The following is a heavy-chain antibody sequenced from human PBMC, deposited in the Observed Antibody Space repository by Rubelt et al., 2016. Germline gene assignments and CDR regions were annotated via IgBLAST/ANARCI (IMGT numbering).Heavy chain of an antibody. J-gene: IGHJ5*02. CDR1: GGSISSYY. CDR3: ARHLSLPDFWDEYRAAWFDP. D-gene: IGHD3-3*01. V-gene: IGHV4-4*07. Sequence: QVPLQESGPGLVKPSETLSLTCTVSGGSISSYYWSWIRQPAGRELEWIGRIYTSGSTNYNPSLKSRVTMSVDTSKNQFSLKLSSVTAADTAVYYCARHLSLPDFWDEYRAAWFDPWGQGTLVTVSS. CDR2: IYTSGST.